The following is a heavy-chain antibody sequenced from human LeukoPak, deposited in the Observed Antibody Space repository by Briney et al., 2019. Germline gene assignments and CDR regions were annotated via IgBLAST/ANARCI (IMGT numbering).Heavy chain of an antibody. D-gene: IGHD3-10*01. CDR3: AKGGFQAPYYYYGMDV. Sequence: GGSLRLSCAASGFTFSSYAMSWVRQAPGKGLEWVSAISGSGGSTYYADSVKGRFTFSRDNSKNTLYLQMNSLRAEDTAVYYCAKGGFQAPYYYYGMDVWGQGTTVTVSS. CDR1: GFTFSSYA. CDR2: ISGSGGST. J-gene: IGHJ6*02. V-gene: IGHV3-23*01.